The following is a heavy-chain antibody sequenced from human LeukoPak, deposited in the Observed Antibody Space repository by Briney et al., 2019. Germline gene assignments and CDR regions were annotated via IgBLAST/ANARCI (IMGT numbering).Heavy chain of an antibody. Sequence: PGGSLRLSRAASGFTFSNYGMAWVRQAPGKGLEWVSSISGSAATISYADSVKGRFTISRDNSKNTLSLQMNSLRAEDTAVYYCAELGITMIGGVWGKGTTVTISS. D-gene: IGHD3-10*02. CDR1: GFTFSNYG. V-gene: IGHV3-23*01. CDR2: ISGSAATI. CDR3: AELGITMIGGV. J-gene: IGHJ6*04.